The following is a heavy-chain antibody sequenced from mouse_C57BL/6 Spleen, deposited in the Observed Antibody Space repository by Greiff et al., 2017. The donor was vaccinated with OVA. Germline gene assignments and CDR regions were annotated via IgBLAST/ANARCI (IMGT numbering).Heavy chain of an antibody. Sequence: EVHLVESEGGLVQPGSSMKLSCTASGFTFSDYYMAWVRQVPEKGLEWVANINYDGSSTYYLDSLKSRFIISRDNAKNILYLQMSSLKSEDTATYYCARDPYYYGSSYWYVDVWGTGTTVTVSS. CDR3: ARDPYYYGSSYWYVDV. J-gene: IGHJ1*03. V-gene: IGHV5-16*01. D-gene: IGHD1-1*01. CDR2: INYDGSST. CDR1: GFTFSDYY.